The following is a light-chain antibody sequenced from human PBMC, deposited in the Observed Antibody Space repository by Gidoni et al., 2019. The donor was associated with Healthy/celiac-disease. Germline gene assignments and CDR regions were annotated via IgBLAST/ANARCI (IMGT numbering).Light chain of an antibody. CDR3: QQYYSTPPT. J-gene: IGKJ3*01. V-gene: IGKV4-1*01. CDR1: QSVLYSSNNKNY. Sequence: DIVMTQAPDSLAVSLGERATNNCKSSQSVLYSSNNKNYLAWYQQKPGQPPKLLIYWASTRESGVPDRFSGSGSGTDFTLTISSLQAEDVAVYYCQQYYSTPPTFGPGTKVEIK. CDR2: WAS.